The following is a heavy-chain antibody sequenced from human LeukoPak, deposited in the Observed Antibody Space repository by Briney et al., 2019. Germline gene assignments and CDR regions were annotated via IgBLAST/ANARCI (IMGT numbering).Heavy chain of an antibody. V-gene: IGHV1-2*02. CDR2: INPNSGGT. Sequence: ASVKVSCKASGYTFTGYYMHWVRQAPGQGLEWMGWINPNSGGTNYAQKFQGRVTMTRDKSISTACMELSRLRSDDTAVYYCARADEYGYFDYWGQGTLVTVSS. J-gene: IGHJ4*02. CDR3: ARADEYGYFDY. D-gene: IGHD4/OR15-4a*01. CDR1: GYTFTGYY.